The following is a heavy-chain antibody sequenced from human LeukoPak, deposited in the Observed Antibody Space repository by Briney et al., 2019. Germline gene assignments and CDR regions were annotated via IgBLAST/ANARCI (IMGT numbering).Heavy chain of an antibody. CDR3: ARGFGAWELSYIDY. Sequence: SETLSLTCTVSYGSFRGYYWTWIRHPSGRGLECIGYIDYRRNTKYHPASKSRLTMSVATSKNQYSLKLSSVTAADTAVYYCARGFGAWELSYIDYWGQGTLVTVSS. CDR1: YGSFRGYY. D-gene: IGHD1-26*01. J-gene: IGHJ4*02. CDR2: IDYRRNT. V-gene: IGHV4-59*12.